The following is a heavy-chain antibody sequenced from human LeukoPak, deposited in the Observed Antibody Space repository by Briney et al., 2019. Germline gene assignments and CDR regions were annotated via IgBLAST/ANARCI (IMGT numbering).Heavy chain of an antibody. CDR1: GFTFSSYS. CDR2: ISSSSSYI. D-gene: IGHD4-11*01. J-gene: IGHJ6*03. Sequence: PGGSLRLSCAASGFTFSSYSMNWVRQAPGKGLEWVSSISSSSSYIYYADSVKGRFTISRDNAKNSLYLQMNSLRAEDTAVYYCAKNAATVTKGYYYYYMDVWGKGTTVTVSS. V-gene: IGHV3-21*01. CDR3: AKNAATVTKGYYYYYMDV.